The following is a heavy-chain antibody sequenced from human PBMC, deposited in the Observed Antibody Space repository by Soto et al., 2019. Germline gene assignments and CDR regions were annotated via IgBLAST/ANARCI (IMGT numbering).Heavy chain of an antibody. J-gene: IGHJ4*02. V-gene: IGHV3-30*18. CDR1: GFTFSSYG. CDR3: AKDGTNTRIAAAGHFDY. CDR2: ISYDGSNK. Sequence: QVQLVESGGGVVQPGRSLRLSCAASGFTFSSYGMHWVRQAPGKGLEWVAVISYDGSNKYYADSVKGRFTISRDNSKNKLYLQMNSLRAEDTAVYYCAKDGTNTRIAAAGHFDYWGQGTLVTVSS. D-gene: IGHD6-13*01.